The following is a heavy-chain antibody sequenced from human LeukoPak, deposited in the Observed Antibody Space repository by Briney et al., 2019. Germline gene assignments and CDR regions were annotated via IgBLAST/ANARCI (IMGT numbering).Heavy chain of an antibody. CDR1: GFTFSSYE. CDR3: AIGVVGATRDDY. Sequence: GGSLRLSCAASGFTFSSYEMNWVRQAPGKGLEWVSYISSSGSTIYYADSVKGRFTISRDNAKNSLYLQMNSLRAEDTAVYHCAIGVVGATRDDYWGQGTLVTVSS. J-gene: IGHJ4*02. CDR2: ISSSGSTI. D-gene: IGHD1-26*01. V-gene: IGHV3-48*03.